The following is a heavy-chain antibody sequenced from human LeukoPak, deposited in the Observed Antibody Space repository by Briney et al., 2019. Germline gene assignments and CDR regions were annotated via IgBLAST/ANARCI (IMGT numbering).Heavy chain of an antibody. D-gene: IGHD5-18*01. V-gene: IGHV3-48*03. CDR1: GFTFSSYE. CDR2: ISSSGSTI. CDR3: ARELWPYYFDY. Sequence: GGSLRLSCAASGFTFSSYEMNWVRQAPGKGLEWVSYISSSGSTIYYADSVEGRFTISRDNAKNSLYLQMNSLRAEDTAVYYCARELWPYYFDYWGQGTLVTVSS. J-gene: IGHJ4*02.